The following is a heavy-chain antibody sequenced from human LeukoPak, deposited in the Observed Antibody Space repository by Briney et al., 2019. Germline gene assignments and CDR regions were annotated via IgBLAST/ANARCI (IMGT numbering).Heavy chain of an antibody. CDR1: GFTFSSCS. Sequence: PGGSLRLSCAASGFTFSSCSMNWVRQAPGKGLEWVSSISSSSSYIYYADSVKGRFTISRDNAKNSLYLQMNSLRAEDTAVYYCARSPEHIVVVAAIFDYWGQGTLVTVSS. D-gene: IGHD2-21*02. CDR3: ARSPEHIVVVAAIFDY. J-gene: IGHJ4*02. V-gene: IGHV3-21*01. CDR2: ISSSSSYI.